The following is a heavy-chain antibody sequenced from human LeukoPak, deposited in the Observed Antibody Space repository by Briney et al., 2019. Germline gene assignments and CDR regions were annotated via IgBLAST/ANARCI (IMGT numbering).Heavy chain of an antibody. CDR1: GFSFSNSY. CDR2: IKEDGTNK. Sequence: GGSLRLSCAASGFSFSNSYMTWVRQAPGKGLEWVATIKEDGTNKYYVDSVKGRFTISRDNAKNSLYLQINSLRAEDTAVYYCARGPVVGATGWHFGRWGQGTLVTVSS. CDR3: ARGPVVGATGWHFGR. D-gene: IGHD1-26*01. V-gene: IGHV3-7*01. J-gene: IGHJ5*02.